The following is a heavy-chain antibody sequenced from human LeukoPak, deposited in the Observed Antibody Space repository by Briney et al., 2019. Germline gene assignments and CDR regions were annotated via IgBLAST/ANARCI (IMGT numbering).Heavy chain of an antibody. CDR3: ARSHPILRYFDWLLPFDY. Sequence: SETLSLTCAVSGGSISSSNWWNWVRQPPGKGLEWIGEIYHSGSTNYNPSLKSRVTISVDTSKNQFSLKLSSVTAADTAVYYCARSHPILRYFDWLLPFDYWGQGTLVTVSS. CDR2: IYHSGST. CDR1: GGSISSSNW. D-gene: IGHD3-9*01. J-gene: IGHJ4*02. V-gene: IGHV4-4*02.